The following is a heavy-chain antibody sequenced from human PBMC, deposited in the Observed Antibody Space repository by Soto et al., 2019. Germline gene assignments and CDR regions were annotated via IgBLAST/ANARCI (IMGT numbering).Heavy chain of an antibody. CDR1: GGTFSSYA. D-gene: IGHD3-3*01. CDR3: ARTLRFLGNGMDV. J-gene: IGHJ6*02. V-gene: IGHV1-69*13. Sequence: SVKVSCKASGGTFSSYAISWVRQAPGQGLEWMGGIIPIFGTANYAQKFQGRVTITADESTSTAYMELSSLRSEDTAVYYCARTLRFLGNGMDVWGQGTTVTVSS. CDR2: IIPIFGTA.